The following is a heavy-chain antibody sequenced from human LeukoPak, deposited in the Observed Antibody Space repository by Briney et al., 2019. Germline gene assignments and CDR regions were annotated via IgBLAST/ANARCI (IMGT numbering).Heavy chain of an antibody. V-gene: IGHV1-69*04. Sequence: SVKVSCEASGGTFSSYAISWVRQAPGQGLEWMGRIIPIFGIANYAQKFQGRVTITADKSTSTAYMELSSLRSEDTAVYYCARHREGLLWFGELPHPPDYWGQGTLVTVSS. J-gene: IGHJ4*02. D-gene: IGHD3-10*01. CDR1: GGTFSSYA. CDR2: IIPIFGIA. CDR3: ARHREGLLWFGELPHPPDY.